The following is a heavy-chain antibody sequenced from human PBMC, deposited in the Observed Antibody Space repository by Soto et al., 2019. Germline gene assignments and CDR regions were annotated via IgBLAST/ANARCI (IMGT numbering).Heavy chain of an antibody. V-gene: IGHV4-30-2*01. CDR2: IYHSGST. CDR1: GGSISSGGYS. CDR3: VREDMSSTYYFDC. J-gene: IGHJ4*02. D-gene: IGHD2-2*01. Sequence: SETLSLTCAVSGGSISSGGYSWSWIRQPPGKGLEWIGYIYHSGSTYYNPSLKSRVTISVDRSKNQFSLKLSSVTAADTAVYYCVREDMSSTYYFDCWGPGIQVPVS.